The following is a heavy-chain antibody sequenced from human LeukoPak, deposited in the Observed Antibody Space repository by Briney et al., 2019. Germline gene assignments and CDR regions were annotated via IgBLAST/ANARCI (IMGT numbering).Heavy chain of an antibody. CDR3: ATRRSGSHPYY. CDR2: IFYSGST. V-gene: IGHV4-39*01. J-gene: IGHJ4*02. Sequence: PSDTLSLTCTVSVASVSISSYFGEWIRQPPGKGLEWGGSIFYSGSTSYNPSLKSRVTMSVDTSKNQFSLRLNSVTATDTAVYYCATRRSGSHPYYWGQGTLVTVSS. CDR1: VASVSISSYF. D-gene: IGHD1-26*01.